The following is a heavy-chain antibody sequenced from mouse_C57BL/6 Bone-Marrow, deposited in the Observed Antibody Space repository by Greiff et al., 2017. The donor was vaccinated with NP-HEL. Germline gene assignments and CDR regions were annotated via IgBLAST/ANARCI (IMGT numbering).Heavy chain of an antibody. CDR3: TVITTVVATGYFDY. D-gene: IGHD1-1*01. V-gene: IGHV6-6*01. J-gene: IGHJ2*01. CDR2: IRNKANNHAT. CDR1: GFTFSDAW. Sequence: EVKLVESGGGLVQPGGSMKLSCAASGFTFSDAWMDWVRQSPEKGLEWVAEIRNKANNHATYYAESVKGRFTISRDDSKSSVYLQMNSLRAEDTGIYYCTVITTVVATGYFDYWGQGTTLTVSS.